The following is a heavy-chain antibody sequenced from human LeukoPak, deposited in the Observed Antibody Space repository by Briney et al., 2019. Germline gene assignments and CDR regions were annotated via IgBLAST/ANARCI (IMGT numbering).Heavy chain of an antibody. CDR3: ARRSQRFLEWLPHFDY. Sequence: ASVKVSCKASGYTFTSYGISWVRQAPGQGREWMGWISAYNGNTNYAQKLQGRVTMTTDTSTSTAYMELRSLRSDDTAVYYCARRSQRFLEWLPHFDYWGQGTLVTVSS. CDR1: GYTFTSYG. J-gene: IGHJ4*02. D-gene: IGHD3-3*01. V-gene: IGHV1-18*01. CDR2: ISAYNGNT.